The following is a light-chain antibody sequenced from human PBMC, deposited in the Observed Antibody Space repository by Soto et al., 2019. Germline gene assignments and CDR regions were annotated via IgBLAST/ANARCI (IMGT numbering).Light chain of an antibody. V-gene: IGLV2-23*01. CDR2: EGS. CDR3: CSYAGSSTLLV. CDR1: SSDVGSYNL. J-gene: IGLJ2*01. Sequence: QSVLTQPASVSGSPGQSITISCTGTSSDVGSYNLVSWYQQHPGKAPKLMIYEGSKRPSGVSNRFSGSKSDNTASLTISGLQAEDEADYYCCSYAGSSTLLVFGGGTKLTVL.